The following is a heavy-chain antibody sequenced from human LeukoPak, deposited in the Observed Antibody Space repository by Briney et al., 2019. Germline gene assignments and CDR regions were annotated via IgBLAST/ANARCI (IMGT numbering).Heavy chain of an antibody. CDR2: ISYDGSNK. CDR3: AKDYSNYYYYGMDV. Sequence: GRSLRLSCAASGFTFGSYGMHWGRQAPGKGLEWVAVISYDGSNKYYADSVKGRFTISRDNSKNTLYLQMNSLRAEDTAVYYCAKDYSNYYYYGMDVWGQGTTVTVSS. J-gene: IGHJ6*02. V-gene: IGHV3-30*18. CDR1: GFTFGSYG. D-gene: IGHD4-11*01.